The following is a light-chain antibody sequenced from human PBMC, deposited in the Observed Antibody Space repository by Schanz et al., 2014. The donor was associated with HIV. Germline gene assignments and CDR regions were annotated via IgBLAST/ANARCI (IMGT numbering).Light chain of an antibody. CDR3: STYTTSKTWV. CDR1: SSDIGGYNY. CDR2: DVS. Sequence: QSALTQPRSVSGSPGQSVTISCTGTSSDIGGYNYVSWYQQYPDKAPKLMIYDVSKRPSGVPDRFSGSKSGNTASLTVSGLQAEDEADYYCSTYTTSKTWVFGGGTKLTVL. J-gene: IGLJ3*02. V-gene: IGLV2-11*01.